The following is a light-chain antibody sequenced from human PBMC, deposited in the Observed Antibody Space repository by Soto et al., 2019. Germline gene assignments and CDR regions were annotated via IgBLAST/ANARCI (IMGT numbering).Light chain of an antibody. CDR3: QQYVSSPWA. V-gene: IGKV3-20*01. J-gene: IGKJ1*01. Sequence: EIVLTQSPAAVSVSPGGGATHSCRASQSVDSSYLAWYQQKPGQAPRLLIYGASRRATGIPDRFTGSGSGTDFTLTISRLEPEDFAVYYCQQYVSSPWAFGQGTKVDIK. CDR1: QSVDSSY. CDR2: GAS.